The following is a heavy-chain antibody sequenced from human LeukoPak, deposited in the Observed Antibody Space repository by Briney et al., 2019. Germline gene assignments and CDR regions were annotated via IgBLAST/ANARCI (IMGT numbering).Heavy chain of an antibody. CDR3: ARTQWFGELLFDY. CDR2: IYQSGST. J-gene: IGHJ4*02. V-gene: IGHV4-38-2*01. D-gene: IGHD3-10*01. Sequence: SETLSLTCAVSGYSLSSGYYWGWIRQPPGKGLEWIGGIYQSGSTYYNPSLKSRVTISVDTSKNQFSLKLSSVTAADTAVYYCARTQWFGELLFDYWGQGTLVTVSS. CDR1: GYSLSSGYY.